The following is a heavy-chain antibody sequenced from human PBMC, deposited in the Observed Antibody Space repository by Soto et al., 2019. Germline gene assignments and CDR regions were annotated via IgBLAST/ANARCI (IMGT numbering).Heavy chain of an antibody. CDR3: ARIYCTRTDCYYDY. V-gene: IGHV3-7*03. J-gene: IGHJ4*02. D-gene: IGHD2-2*01. CDR2: IKGDESEK. Sequence: GGSLRLSCAASGFTFSGYWMSWVRQAPGKGLEWVANIKGDESEKYYMDSVKGRFTISRDNAKNSLYLQMNSLRAEDTAMYYCARIYCTRTDCYYDYWGKGTLVPVSS. CDR1: GFTFSGYW.